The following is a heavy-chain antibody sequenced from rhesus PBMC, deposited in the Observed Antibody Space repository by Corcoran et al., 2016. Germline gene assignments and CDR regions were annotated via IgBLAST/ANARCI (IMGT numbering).Heavy chain of an antibody. CDR3: AREGYYYSGSYYSSLDY. D-gene: IGHD3-16*01. V-gene: IGHV4-143*01. CDR1: GGSISDNYY. J-gene: IGHJ4*01. CDR2: IYGSGGNT. Sequence: GLVKPSETLSLTCTVSGGSISDNYYWNWLRQPPGTGLEWMGRIYGSGGNTSYNPSLKSRVTISKDTSKNQFSLKLSSVTAADTAVYYCAREGYYYSGSYYSSLDYWGQGVLVTVSS.